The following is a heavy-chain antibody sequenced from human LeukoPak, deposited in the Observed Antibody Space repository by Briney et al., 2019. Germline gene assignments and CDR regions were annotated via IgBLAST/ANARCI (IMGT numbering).Heavy chain of an antibody. D-gene: IGHD6-19*01. J-gene: IGHJ4*02. V-gene: IGHV1-69*05. CDR1: GGTFSSYA. Sequence: AASVKVSCKASGGTFSSYAISWVRQAPGQGLEWMGGIIPIFGTANYAQKFQGRVTITTDESTSTAYMELSSLRSEDTAVYYCTRDFSSGWVGDLDYWGQGTLVTVSS. CDR2: IIPIFGTA. CDR3: TRDFSSGWVGDLDY.